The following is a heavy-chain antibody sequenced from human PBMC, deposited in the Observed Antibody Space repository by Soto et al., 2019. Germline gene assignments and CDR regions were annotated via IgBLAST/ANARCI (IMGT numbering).Heavy chain of an antibody. Sequence: SVKVSCKASGGTFSSYAISWVRQAPGQGLEWMGGIIPIFGTANYAQKFQGRVTITADESTSTAYMELSSLRSEDTAVYYCARDSYFDACGGSCYSSYYYYGMDVWGQGTTVTVS. J-gene: IGHJ6*02. CDR1: GGTFSSYA. V-gene: IGHV1-69*13. CDR3: ARDSYFDACGGSCYSSYYYYGMDV. D-gene: IGHD2-15*01. CDR2: IIPIFGTA.